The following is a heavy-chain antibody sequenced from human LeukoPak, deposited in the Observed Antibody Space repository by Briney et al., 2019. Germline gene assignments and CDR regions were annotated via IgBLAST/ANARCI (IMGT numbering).Heavy chain of an antibody. V-gene: IGHV3-23*01. D-gene: IGHD6-13*01. J-gene: IGHJ3*02. CDR2: IRGNGGST. Sequence: GGSLRLSCAASGFTFSSYAMSWVRQAPGKGLEWVSAIRGNGGSTDYVGSVRGRFIISRDNSRNTLYLQMNTLRAEDTALYYCAKSITAAGTYAFGIWGQGTVVTVSS. CDR1: GFTFSSYA. CDR3: AKSITAAGTYAFGI.